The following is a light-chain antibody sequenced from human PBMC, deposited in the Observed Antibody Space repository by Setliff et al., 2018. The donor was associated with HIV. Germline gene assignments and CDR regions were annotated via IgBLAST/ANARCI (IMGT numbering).Light chain of an antibody. CDR2: EGT. CDR1: SDNFGSYNL. CDR3: CSYAGTNILYV. V-gene: IGLV2-23*01. Sequence: QSALTQPASVSGSPGQSITISCTGTSDNFGSYNLVSWYQQHPGKAPKLMIYEGTKRPSGVSNRFSGSKSGNTAFLTISGLQAEDEADYYCCSYAGTNILYVFGTGTKVTVL. J-gene: IGLJ1*01.